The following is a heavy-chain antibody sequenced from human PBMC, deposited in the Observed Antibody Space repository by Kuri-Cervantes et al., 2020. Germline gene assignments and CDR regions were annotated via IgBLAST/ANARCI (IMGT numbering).Heavy chain of an antibody. J-gene: IGHJ3*02. V-gene: IGHV4-59*01. CDR3: ARGVKERAFDI. D-gene: IGHD3-10*01. CDR2: IYYSGST. Sequence: SETLSLTCTVSGGSISSYYWSWIRQPPGKGLEWIGYIYYSGSTNYNPSLKSRVTISVDTSKDQFSLKLSSVTAADTAVHYCARGVKERAFDIWGQGTMVTVSS. CDR1: GGSISSYY.